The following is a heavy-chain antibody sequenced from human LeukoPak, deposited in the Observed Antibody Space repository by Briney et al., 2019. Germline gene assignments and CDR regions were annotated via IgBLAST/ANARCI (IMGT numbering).Heavy chain of an antibody. CDR2: ISTDGSET. CDR3: ATCSGGRCYSKGFDY. D-gene: IGHD2-15*01. CDR1: GFSFSSYW. Sequence: GGSLRLSCAASGFSFSSYWMHCVRQAPGKGLVWVSCISTDGSETRYANSVKGRFTISRDNAKNTLYLQMNSLTAEDTAVYYCATCSGGRCYSKGFDYWGQGTLVTVSS. J-gene: IGHJ4*02. V-gene: IGHV3-74*01.